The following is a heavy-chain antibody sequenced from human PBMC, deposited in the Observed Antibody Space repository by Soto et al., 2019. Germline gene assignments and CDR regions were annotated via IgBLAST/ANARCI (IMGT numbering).Heavy chain of an antibody. CDR2: ISSDGGGT. V-gene: IGHV3-23*01. CDR1: GFTFSSYA. Sequence: EVQLLESGGGLVQPGGSLRLSCAASGFTFSSYAVSWVRQAPGKGLEWVSTISSDGGGTYYAGSVKGRFTISSDNSKNIQDLQMNSPGADDTAGYYCVDRLGIEVSVGTRYCLPGGRGTLVTVPS. CDR3: VDRLGIEVSVGTRYCLP. D-gene: IGHD6-13*01. J-gene: IGHJ1*01.